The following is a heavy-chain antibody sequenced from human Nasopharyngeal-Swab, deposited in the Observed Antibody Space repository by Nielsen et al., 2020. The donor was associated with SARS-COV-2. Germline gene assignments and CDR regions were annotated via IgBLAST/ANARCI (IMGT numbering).Heavy chain of an antibody. CDR3: AKLVGSTDWFDP. J-gene: IGHJ5*02. V-gene: IGHV4-59*08. Sequence: SETLSLTCTVSGGSIINYYWSWIRQPPGKGLEWIGYIYNRGSTNYSPSLKSRVTMSVDTSKNQFSLNLNSVSAADTAVYYCAKLVGSTDWFDPWGQGTLVTVPS. D-gene: IGHD1-26*01. CDR2: IYNRGST. CDR1: GGSIINYY.